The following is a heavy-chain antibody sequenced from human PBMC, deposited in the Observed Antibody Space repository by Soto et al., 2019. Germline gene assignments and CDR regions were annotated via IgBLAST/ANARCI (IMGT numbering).Heavy chain of an antibody. CDR2: INAGNGNT. D-gene: IGHD1-26*01. CDR3: ATPSRIVEARSNAFDI. J-gene: IGHJ3*02. Sequence: ASVTVSCQASGYTLTSYYMHWVRQATGQGLEWMGRINAGNGNTKYSQKFQGRVTITSDTSASTAYMELSSLRSEDTAVYYCATPSRIVEARSNAFDIWGQGTMVTVSS. CDR1: GYTLTSYY. V-gene: IGHV1-3*01.